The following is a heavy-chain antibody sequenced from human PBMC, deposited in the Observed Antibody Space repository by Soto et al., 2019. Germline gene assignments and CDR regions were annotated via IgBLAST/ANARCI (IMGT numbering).Heavy chain of an antibody. CDR1: GYSFTSYW. CDR2: IYPGDSDT. J-gene: IGHJ6*02. Sequence: GESLKISCKGSGYSFTSYWIGWVRQMPGKGLEWMGIIYPGDSDTRYSPSFQGQVTISAVKSISTAYLQWSSLKASDTAMYYCARLQWFGGYYYYYYGMDVWGQGTTVTVSS. V-gene: IGHV5-51*01. CDR3: ARLQWFGGYYYYYYGMDV. D-gene: IGHD3-10*01.